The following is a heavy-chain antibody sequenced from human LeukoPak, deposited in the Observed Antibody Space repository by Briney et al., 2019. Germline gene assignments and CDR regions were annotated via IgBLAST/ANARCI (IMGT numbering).Heavy chain of an antibody. Sequence: PSQTLSLTCTVSGGSISSSSYYWSWIRQPAGKGLEWIGRIYTSGSTNYNPSPKSRVTISVNTSKNQFSLKLSSVTAADTAVYYCVRDRDDNLFDYWGQGTLVTVSS. CDR3: VRDRDDNLFDY. D-gene: IGHD1-14*01. CDR2: IYTSGST. V-gene: IGHV4-61*02. J-gene: IGHJ4*02. CDR1: GGSISSSSYY.